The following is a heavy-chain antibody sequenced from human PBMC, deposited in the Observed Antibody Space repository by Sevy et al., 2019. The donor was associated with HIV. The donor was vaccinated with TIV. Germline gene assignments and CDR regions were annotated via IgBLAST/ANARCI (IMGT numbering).Heavy chain of an antibody. CDR3: AGGGDGVVPSPIIGLGPWTKYWYFDL. J-gene: IGHJ2*01. Sequence: SETLSLTCAVSGGSFSGYSWDWIRQPPGKGLEWIGEVNHSGSTNYNPPLKSRVTISVDTSKNQFSLKLNFVTAADTAVYYCAGGGDGVVPSPIIGLGPWTKYWYFDLWGRGTLVTVSS. V-gene: IGHV4-34*01. CDR2: VNHSGST. CDR1: GGSFSGYS. D-gene: IGHD3-3*01.